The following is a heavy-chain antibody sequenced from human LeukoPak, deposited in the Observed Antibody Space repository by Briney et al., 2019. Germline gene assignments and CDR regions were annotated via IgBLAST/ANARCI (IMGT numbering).Heavy chain of an antibody. J-gene: IGHJ4*02. Sequence: ASVKVSCKASGYTFTGYYIHWVRQAPGQGLEWMGWINPNSASTHYAQKFQGRVTMTRDTSINTAYMDLTNLRSDDTAIFYCARVKKLMPELEFWGQGTLVTVSS. D-gene: IGHD2-2*01. CDR1: GYTFTGYY. V-gene: IGHV1-2*02. CDR3: ARVKKLMPELEF. CDR2: INPNSAST.